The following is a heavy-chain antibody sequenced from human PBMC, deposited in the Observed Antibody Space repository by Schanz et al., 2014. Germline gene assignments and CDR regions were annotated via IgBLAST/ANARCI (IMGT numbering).Heavy chain of an antibody. Sequence: EVQLVESGGGLVQPGGSLRLSCVASGFTFSGSVMHWVRQASGKGLAWVGRIRSKADTYATTYAAPLKGRLTISRDDSKNTAYLQMNSLKTEDTAVSYCCRSASPIYCHGLDVWGQGTTVTVSS. V-gene: IGHV3-73*01. J-gene: IGHJ6*02. D-gene: IGHD2-15*01. CDR1: GFTFSGSV. CDR3: CRSASPIYCHGLDV. CDR2: IRSKADTYAT.